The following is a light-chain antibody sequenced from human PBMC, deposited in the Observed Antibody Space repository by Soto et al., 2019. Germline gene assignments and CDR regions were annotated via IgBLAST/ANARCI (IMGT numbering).Light chain of an antibody. CDR1: SGDIGSYNR. CDR3: SSYAISSSLYI. CDR2: EVT. J-gene: IGLJ1*01. Sequence: QSALTQPASVSGSPGQSITISCTGTSGDIGSYNRVSWYQQHPGKAPKLIIYEVTDRPSGVSNRFSGSKSGNTASLTISGLHAEDEAHYFCSSYAISSSLYIFGTGTKLTVL. V-gene: IGLV2-14*01.